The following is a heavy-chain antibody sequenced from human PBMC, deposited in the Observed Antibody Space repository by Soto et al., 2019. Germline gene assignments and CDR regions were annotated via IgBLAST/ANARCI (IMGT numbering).Heavy chain of an antibody. J-gene: IGHJ5*02. V-gene: IGHV4-59*01. CDR3: ARQLLWFGESVWIET. D-gene: IGHD3-10*01. CDR2: IFYSGSA. CDR1: GGSIFSYY. Sequence: SETLSLTCTVSGGSIFSYYWSWIRQPPGKGLEWIGYIFYSGSANYNPSLKSRLTISVDTSKNQFSLKLTSVTAADTAVYYCARQLLWFGESVWIETWGQGTQVTVSS.